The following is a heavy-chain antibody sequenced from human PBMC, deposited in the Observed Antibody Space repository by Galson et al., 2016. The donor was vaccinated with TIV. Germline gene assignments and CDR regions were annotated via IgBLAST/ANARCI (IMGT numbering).Heavy chain of an antibody. Sequence: SLRLSCAASGFTFDDYAMHWVRQVPGRGLEWVSVISWNSGNTVYADSVKGRFIISRDNAKNSLYLEMNSVRGEDTALYYCAKGQLRDGRRFYYMDVWGKGTTVTVSS. J-gene: IGHJ6*03. D-gene: IGHD1-1*01. CDR1: GFTFDDYA. CDR2: ISWNSGNT. CDR3: AKGQLRDGRRFYYMDV. V-gene: IGHV3-9*01.